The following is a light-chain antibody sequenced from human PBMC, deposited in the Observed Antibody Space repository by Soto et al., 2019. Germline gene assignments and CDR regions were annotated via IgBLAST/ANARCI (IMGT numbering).Light chain of an antibody. CDR2: GAS. Sequence: EIVLAQSPCTLTLSPGESATLSCRASQSVSNNYLAWYQQKPGQAPSLLIYGASNRATGIPDRLSGSGSGTDFTLTISRLEPEDFAVYYCQQYGSSGTFGQGTKVDIK. CDR1: QSVSNNY. J-gene: IGKJ1*01. CDR3: QQYGSSGT. V-gene: IGKV3-20*01.